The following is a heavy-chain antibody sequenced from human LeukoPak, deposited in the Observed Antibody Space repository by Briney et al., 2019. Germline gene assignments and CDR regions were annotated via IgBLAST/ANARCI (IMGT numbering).Heavy chain of an antibody. J-gene: IGHJ5*02. CDR1: GGSISSYY. CDR3: ARVRGGGLFDP. CDR2: IYHSGST. Sequence: SETLSLTCTVSGGSISSYYWSWIRQPPGKGLEWIGYIYHSGSTNYNPSLKSRVTISVDTSKNQFSLKLSSVTAADTAVYYCARVRGGGLFDPWGQGTLVTVSS. D-gene: IGHD3-16*01. V-gene: IGHV4-59*01.